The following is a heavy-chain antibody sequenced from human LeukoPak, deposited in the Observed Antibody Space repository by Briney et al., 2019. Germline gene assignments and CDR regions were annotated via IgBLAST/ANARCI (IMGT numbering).Heavy chain of an antibody. J-gene: IGHJ4*02. CDR3: AASIAARLFFDY. CDR1: GFTFSSYG. Sequence: GGSLRLSCAASGFTFSSYGMHWVRQAPGKGLEWVAVIWYDGSNKYYADPVKGRFTISRDNSKNTLYLQMNSLRAEDTAVYYCAASIAARLFFDYWGQGTLVTVSS. CDR2: IWYDGSNK. D-gene: IGHD6-6*01. V-gene: IGHV3-33*01.